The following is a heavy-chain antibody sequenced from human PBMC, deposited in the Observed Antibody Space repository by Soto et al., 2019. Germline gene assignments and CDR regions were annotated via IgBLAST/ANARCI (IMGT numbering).Heavy chain of an antibody. V-gene: IGHV1-2*02. CDR3: AVAWLPVEY. Sequence: QVQLVQSGAEVKKPGASVKVSCKTSGYTFYGYYIHWVRQAPGQGLEWMALINPNSGDTNYAQKFQGRVTLTRDMSINTVYREVTSLRVDDTAVYYCAVAWLPVEYWGQGTLV. J-gene: IGHJ1*01. D-gene: IGHD5-12*01. CDR1: GYTFYGYY. CDR2: INPNSGDT.